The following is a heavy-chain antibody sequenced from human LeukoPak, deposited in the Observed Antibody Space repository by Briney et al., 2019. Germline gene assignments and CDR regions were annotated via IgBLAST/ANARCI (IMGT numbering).Heavy chain of an antibody. CDR1: GFTFSDYG. Sequence: PGGSLRLSCAASGFTFSDYGLHWVRQAPGKGLEGVAVISYDGSHKFYADSVKGRFTISRDNFKNTLYLEMNSLRPEDTAMFYCAKDLDGLGIYDFWGQGTLVTVSS. CDR2: ISYDGSHK. J-gene: IGHJ4*02. V-gene: IGHV3-30*18. D-gene: IGHD3-10*01. CDR3: AKDLDGLGIYDF.